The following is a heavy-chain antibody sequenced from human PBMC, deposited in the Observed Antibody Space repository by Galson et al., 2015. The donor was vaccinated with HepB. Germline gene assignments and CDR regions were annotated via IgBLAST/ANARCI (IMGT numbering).Heavy chain of an antibody. D-gene: IGHD6-19*01. J-gene: IGHJ4*02. CDR1: GFTVSSNY. CDR2: IYSGGST. V-gene: IGHV3-66*01. Sequence: SLRLSCAASGFTVSSNYMSWVRQAPGKGLEWVSVIYSGGSTYYADSVKGRFTISRDNSKNTLYLQMNSLRAEDTAVYYCARDLAVAGPFDYWGQGTLVTVSS. CDR3: ARDLAVAGPFDY.